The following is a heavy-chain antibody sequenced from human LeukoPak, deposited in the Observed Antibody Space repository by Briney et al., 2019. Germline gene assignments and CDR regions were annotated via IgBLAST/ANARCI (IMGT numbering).Heavy chain of an antibody. Sequence: PGGSLRLSCAASGFTFSSYAMSWVRQAPGKGLEWVSSISGSGGSTYYADSVKGRFTISRDNSKNTLYLQMNSLRAEDTAVYYCAKVTTLRFLEWLLYPPIDYWGQGTLVTVSS. CDR3: AKVTTLRFLEWLLYPPIDY. CDR2: ISGSGGST. D-gene: IGHD3-3*01. V-gene: IGHV3-23*01. J-gene: IGHJ4*02. CDR1: GFTFSSYA.